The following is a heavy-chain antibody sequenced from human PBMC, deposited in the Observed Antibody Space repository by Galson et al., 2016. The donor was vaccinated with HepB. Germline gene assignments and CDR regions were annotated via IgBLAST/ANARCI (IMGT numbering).Heavy chain of an antibody. Sequence: SLRLSCAASGFAFNTYWMSWVRHAPGKGLEWVANIKQDASEKYYVDSVKGRFTISRDNAKNSLYLHMNSLRVDDTAVYYCANLGSGSFRWYFYGMEVWGKGTTVTVPS. CDR2: IKQDASEK. V-gene: IGHV3-7*03. J-gene: IGHJ6*04. D-gene: IGHD3-10*01. CDR1: GFAFNTYW. CDR3: ANLGSGSFRWYFYGMEV.